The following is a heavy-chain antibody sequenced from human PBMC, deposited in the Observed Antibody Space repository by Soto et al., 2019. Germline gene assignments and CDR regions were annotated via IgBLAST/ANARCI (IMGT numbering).Heavy chain of an antibody. V-gene: IGHV5-51*01. Sequence: GESLKISCKGSGYSFTSYWIGWVRQMAGKGLEWIGIIYPGDSDTRYSPSFQGQVTISADQSISTAYLQWSSLKASDTAMYYCARPTLHYYDSSGGDDFDIWGQGTMLTASS. CDR3: ARPTLHYYDSSGGDDFDI. CDR2: IYPGDSDT. D-gene: IGHD3-22*01. CDR1: GYSFTSYW. J-gene: IGHJ3*02.